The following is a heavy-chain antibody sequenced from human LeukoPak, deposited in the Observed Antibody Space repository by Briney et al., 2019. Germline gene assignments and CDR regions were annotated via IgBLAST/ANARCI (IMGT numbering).Heavy chain of an antibody. CDR3: AKDPTSYTVTKPVGYFDY. V-gene: IGHV3-30*18. CDR1: GFTFSSYG. D-gene: IGHD4-17*01. CDR2: ISYDGSNK. J-gene: IGHJ4*02. Sequence: GRSLRLSCAASGFTFSSYGMHWVRQAPGKGLEWVAVISYDGSNKYYADSVKGRFTISRDNSKNTLYLQMNSLRAGDTAVYYCAKDPTSYTVTKPVGYFDYWGQGTLVTVSS.